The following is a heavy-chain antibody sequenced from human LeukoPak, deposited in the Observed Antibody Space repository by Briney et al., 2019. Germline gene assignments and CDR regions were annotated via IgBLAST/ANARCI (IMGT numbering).Heavy chain of an antibody. D-gene: IGHD5-24*01. CDR3: ARVGGYNWAGYYFDY. CDR2: IYYSGST. V-gene: IGHV4-59*01. J-gene: IGHJ4*02. Sequence: SETLSLTCTVSGGSISSYYWSWIRQPPGKGLEWIGYIYYSGSTNYNPSLKSRVTISVDTSKNQFSLNLSSVTTADTAVYYCARVGGYNWAGYYFDYWGQGTLVTVSS. CDR1: GGSISSYY.